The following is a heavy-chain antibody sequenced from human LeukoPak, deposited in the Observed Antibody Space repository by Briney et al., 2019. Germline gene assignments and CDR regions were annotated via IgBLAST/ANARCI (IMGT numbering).Heavy chain of an antibody. CDR1: GFTFRSYW. Sequence: PGGSLRLSCAASGFTFRSYWMSWVRQAPGKGLEWVANIKQDGSEKYYVDSVRGRCTISRANAKNSLYLQMNSLRAEATAVYYCARDGAPFDSWGQGTLVTVSS. CDR2: IKQDGSEK. V-gene: IGHV3-7*01. D-gene: IGHD4/OR15-4a*01. CDR3: ARDGAPFDS. J-gene: IGHJ4*02.